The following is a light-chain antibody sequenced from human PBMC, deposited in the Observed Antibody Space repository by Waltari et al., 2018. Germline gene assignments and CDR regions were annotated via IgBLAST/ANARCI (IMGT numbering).Light chain of an antibody. CDR1: TSDVGGYNY. Sequence: SALTQPRSVSGSPGQSVTISCTGTTSDVGGYNYVSWYQHHPGKAPKLMIFDVTQRPSGVPDRFSGCKSANTASLTISGLQAEDEADYYCCSFAGTYTWVFGGGTKVTVL. V-gene: IGLV2-11*01. J-gene: IGLJ3*02. CDR2: DVT. CDR3: CSFAGTYTWV.